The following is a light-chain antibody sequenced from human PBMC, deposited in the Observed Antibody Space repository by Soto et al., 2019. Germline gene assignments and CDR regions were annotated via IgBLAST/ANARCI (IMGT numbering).Light chain of an antibody. J-gene: IGKJ2*01. CDR2: DAS. V-gene: IGKV1-13*02. CDR1: QDIGSA. Sequence: AIPLTQAPSSLSASVGDRVTFSCRASQDIGSALAWYQQKSGSAPKLLIYDASNLESGVPSRFSGSGSGTHFTLTISSLQPEDCATYYCQQFRSYPHTFGQGTKLEI. CDR3: QQFRSYPHT.